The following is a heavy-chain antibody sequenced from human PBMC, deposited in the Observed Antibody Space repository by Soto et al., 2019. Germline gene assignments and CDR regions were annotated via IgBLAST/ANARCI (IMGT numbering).Heavy chain of an antibody. CDR2: ISWNGDAT. D-gene: IGHD3-10*01. CDR1: GFTFDDYA. V-gene: IGHV3-9*01. Sequence: EVQLVESGGGLVQPGGSLRLSCAASGFTFDDYAIHWVRQIPGKGLEWVSGISWNGDATGYADSVKGRFTISRGNAKNHLYLQMDSLKTEDTAMYYCANLPLYGSGFDCWGQGTLVTVSS. J-gene: IGHJ4*02. CDR3: ANLPLYGSGFDC.